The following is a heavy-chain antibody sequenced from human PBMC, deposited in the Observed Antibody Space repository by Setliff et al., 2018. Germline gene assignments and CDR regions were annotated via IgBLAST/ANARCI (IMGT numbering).Heavy chain of an antibody. J-gene: IGHJ4*02. V-gene: IGHV1-69*05. CDR2: IIPIFGTT. CDR3: ARERGSYDSSTHYTYYFDY. Sequence: GASVKVSCKASRGTFSSYGITWVRQAPGQGLEWMGGIIPIFGTTDYAQKFQGRVTITTDESTSTAYMELSSLRSEDTAVYFCARERGSYDSSTHYTYYFDYWGQGTLVTVSS. D-gene: IGHD3-22*01. CDR1: RGTFSSYG.